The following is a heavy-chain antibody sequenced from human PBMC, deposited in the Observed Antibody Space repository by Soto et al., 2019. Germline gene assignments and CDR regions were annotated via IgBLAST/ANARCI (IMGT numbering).Heavy chain of an antibody. CDR3: ARDRQLVRIDY. CDR1: GVTFSSYA. CDR2: ISYDGSNK. Sequence: PGGSLRLCCAASGVTFSSYAMHWVLQAPGKGLEWVAVISYDGSNKYYAYSVKGRFTISRDNSKNTLYLQMNSRRAEYTAVYYCARDRQLVRIDYWGQGTLVTVSS. J-gene: IGHJ4*02. D-gene: IGHD6-13*01. V-gene: IGHV3-30-3*01.